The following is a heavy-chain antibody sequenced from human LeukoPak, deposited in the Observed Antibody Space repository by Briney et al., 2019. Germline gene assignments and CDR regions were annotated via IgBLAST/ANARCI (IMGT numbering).Heavy chain of an antibody. Sequence: ASVKVSCKASGYTFTGYYMHWVRQAPGQGLEWMGWINPNSGGTNYAQKFQGRVTMTRDTSISTAYMELSRLRAADTAVYYCASATTLIRFLEWLEGAFDYWGQGTLVTVSS. CDR2: INPNSGGT. V-gene: IGHV1-2*02. CDR3: ASATTLIRFLEWLEGAFDY. CDR1: GYTFTGYY. J-gene: IGHJ4*02. D-gene: IGHD3-3*01.